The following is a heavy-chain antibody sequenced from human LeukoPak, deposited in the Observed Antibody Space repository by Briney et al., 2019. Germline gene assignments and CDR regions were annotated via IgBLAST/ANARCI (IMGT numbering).Heavy chain of an antibody. CDR3: ARSVGDTMIVPTGY. V-gene: IGHV1-18*01. D-gene: IGHD3-22*01. Sequence: GASVMVSCKASGYIFTNYDISWVRQAPGQGLEWMGWISVYNGKTNHAQNLQGRVTMTTDTSTNTAYMELRSLRSGDTAIYYCARSVGDTMIVPTGYWGQGTLVTVSS. CDR2: ISVYNGKT. J-gene: IGHJ4*02. CDR1: GYIFTNYD.